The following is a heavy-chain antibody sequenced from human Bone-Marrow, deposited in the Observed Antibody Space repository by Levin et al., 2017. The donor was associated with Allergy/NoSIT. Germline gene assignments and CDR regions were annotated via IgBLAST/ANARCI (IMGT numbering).Heavy chain of an antibody. Sequence: GSLRLSCTVSGGSISSSSYYWGWIRQPPGKGLEWIGSIYYSGSTYYNPSLKSRVTISVDTSKNQFSLKLSSVTAADTAVYYCARSFPPQPAAGTSWFDPWGQGTLVTVSS. D-gene: IGHD6-13*01. V-gene: IGHV4-39*07. J-gene: IGHJ5*02. CDR2: IYYSGST. CDR1: GGSISSSSYY. CDR3: ARSFPPQPAAGTSWFDP.